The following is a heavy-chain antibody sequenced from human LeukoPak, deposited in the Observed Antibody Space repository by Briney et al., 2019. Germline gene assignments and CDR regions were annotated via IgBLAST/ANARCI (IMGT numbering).Heavy chain of an antibody. V-gene: IGHV4-39*01. J-gene: IGHJ3*02. CDR2: ISYSGNT. Sequence: SETLSLTCTVSGGSIISSDYHWGWVRQPPGKGLEWIGTISYSGNTDYNPSLRSRVTISVDTSNNQFSLRLGSVTAAGTAVYHCARHCCSGPAKRVFDIWGQGTMVTVSS. CDR3: ARHCCSGPAKRVFDI. D-gene: IGHD2-15*01. CDR1: GGSIISSDYH.